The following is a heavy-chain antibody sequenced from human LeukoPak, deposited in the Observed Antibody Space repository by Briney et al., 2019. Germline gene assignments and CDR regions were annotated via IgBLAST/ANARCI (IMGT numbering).Heavy chain of an antibody. V-gene: IGHV3-33*06. CDR2: IWYDGSNK. D-gene: IGHD6-25*01. CDR3: AKSGYRIYYYYYMDV. J-gene: IGHJ6*03. Sequence: GRSLRLSCAASGFTFSSYGMHWVRQAPGKGLEWVAVIWYDGSNKYYADSVKGRFTISRDNSKNALYLQMNSLRAEDTAVYYCAKSGYRIYYYYYMDVWGKGTTVTVSS. CDR1: GFTFSSYG.